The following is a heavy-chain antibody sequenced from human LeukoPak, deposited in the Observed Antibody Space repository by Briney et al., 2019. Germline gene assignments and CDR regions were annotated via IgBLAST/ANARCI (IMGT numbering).Heavy chain of an antibody. Sequence: GGSLRLSCAASGFTFDDYAMNWVRQAPGKGLEWVSGINWNGSITGYADSVKGRFTISRDNAKNSLYLQMDSLRAEDTALYYCAKGYDSSGIDYWGQGTLVTVSS. V-gene: IGHV3-20*04. J-gene: IGHJ4*02. CDR2: INWNGSIT. D-gene: IGHD3-22*01. CDR3: AKGYDSSGIDY. CDR1: GFTFDDYA.